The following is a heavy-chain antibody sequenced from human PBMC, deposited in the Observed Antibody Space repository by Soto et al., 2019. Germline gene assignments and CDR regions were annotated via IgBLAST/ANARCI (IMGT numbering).Heavy chain of an antibody. CDR1: GDSISSGNYY. D-gene: IGHD2-2*01. V-gene: IGHV4-30-4*08. Sequence: SETLSLTCTVSGDSISSGNYYWSWIRRHPGKGLESIGYIYYSGSTHYNPSLKSRVTISVDASKNQFSLKLSSVTAADTAVYYCARLIPDIVVIPAPDYRGQGTLVTVSS. J-gene: IGHJ4*02. CDR3: ARLIPDIVVIPAPDY. CDR2: IYYSGST.